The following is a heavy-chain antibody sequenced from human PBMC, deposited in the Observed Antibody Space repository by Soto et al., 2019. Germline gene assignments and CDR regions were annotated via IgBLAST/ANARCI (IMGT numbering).Heavy chain of an antibody. D-gene: IGHD3-10*01. CDR1: GFTFRNYE. CDR3: GRVSSASGTFGWLDP. Sequence: EVQLVESGGGLVQPGGSLRLSCAASGFTFRNYEMNWVRQAPGKGLEWISYISTGASSIEYADSVKGRFTVPRDNAKNLLYLQMTSLGVEDTAVYFGGRVSSASGTFGWLDPWGQGTLVTVSS. CDR2: ISTGASSI. J-gene: IGHJ5*02. V-gene: IGHV3-48*03.